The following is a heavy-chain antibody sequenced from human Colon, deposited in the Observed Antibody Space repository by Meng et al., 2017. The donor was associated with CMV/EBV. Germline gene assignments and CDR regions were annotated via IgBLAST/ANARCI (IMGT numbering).Heavy chain of an antibody. V-gene: IGHV3-15*01. J-gene: IGHJ4*02. CDR1: GFTFVHAW. D-gene: IGHD1/OR15-1a*01. CDR2: VRAGGTA. Sequence: LVEAGGGLVKPWGSLRLSCAASGFTFVHAWMSWVRQAPGTGLEWVARVRAGGTADYAAPVKGRFTVGRDDSTNTVYLQMNNLLSNDTAVYYCVTDYPERTAQIDNWGQGTLVTVSS. CDR3: VTDYPERTAQIDN.